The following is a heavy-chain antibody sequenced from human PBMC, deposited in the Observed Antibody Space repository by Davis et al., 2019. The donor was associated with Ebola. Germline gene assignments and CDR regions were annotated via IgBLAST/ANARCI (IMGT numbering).Heavy chain of an antibody. Sequence: PGGSLRLSCAASGFTFSDDWMHWVRQAPGEGPVWVSRIKSDGSTTFYADSVKGRFTISRDNARNTLYLQMNSLRAEDAAVYYCARELGFNYYYYMDVWGKGTTVTVSS. CDR2: IKSDGSTT. CDR3: ARELGFNYYYYMDV. CDR1: GFTFSDDW. J-gene: IGHJ6*03. D-gene: IGHD2-15*01. V-gene: IGHV3-74*01.